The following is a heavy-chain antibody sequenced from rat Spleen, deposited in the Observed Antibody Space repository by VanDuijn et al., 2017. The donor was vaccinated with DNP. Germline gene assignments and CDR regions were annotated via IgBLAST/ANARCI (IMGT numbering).Heavy chain of an antibody. D-gene: IGHD1-11*01. V-gene: IGHV5-58*01. CDR1: GFTFSSYW. J-gene: IGHJ2*01. CDR2: ISTGGGNT. CDR3: ATNYGGYRAPDY. Sequence: EVQLVESGGGLVQPGRSLKLSCVASGFTFSSYWMYWIRQAPGKGLEWVASISTGGGNTYYRDSVKGRFTISRDNAKSTLYLQMNSLQTEDTGTYYCATNYGGYRAPDYWGQGVMVTVSS.